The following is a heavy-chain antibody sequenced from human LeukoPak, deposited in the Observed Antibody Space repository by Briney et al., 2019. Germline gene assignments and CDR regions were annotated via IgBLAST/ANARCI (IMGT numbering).Heavy chain of an antibody. V-gene: IGHV5-51*01. CDR3: ARRSSTASRYFDF. CDR1: GYSFTNYW. Sequence: GESLKISCQGSGYSFTNYWIGWVRQMPGKGLEWMGIIYPGDSDTRYSPSFQGQVTISADKSISAAYLQWSSLTASDTAMYYCARRSSTASRYFDFWGQGTLVTVSS. J-gene: IGHJ4*02. CDR2: IYPGDSDT. D-gene: IGHD2/OR15-2a*01.